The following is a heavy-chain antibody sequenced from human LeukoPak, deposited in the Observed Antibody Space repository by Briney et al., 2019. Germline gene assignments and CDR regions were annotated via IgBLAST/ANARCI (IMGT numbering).Heavy chain of an antibody. Sequence: ASMKVSCKASGYTFTAYYMHWVRQAPGQGLEWMGWINPNSGDTNYAQKFQGRVTMTRDTSISTAYMELSRLRSDDTAVYYCARSQHIVVVTANRFDYWGQGTLVTVSS. V-gene: IGHV1-2*02. CDR1: GYTFTAYY. J-gene: IGHJ4*02. CDR3: ARSQHIVVVTANRFDY. CDR2: INPNSGDT. D-gene: IGHD2-21*02.